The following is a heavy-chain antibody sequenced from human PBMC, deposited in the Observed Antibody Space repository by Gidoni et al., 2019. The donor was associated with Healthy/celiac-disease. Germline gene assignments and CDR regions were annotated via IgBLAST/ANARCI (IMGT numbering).Heavy chain of an antibody. CDR3: ARGGIAVAGTHRWFDP. CDR1: GYSISRGYY. CDR2: IYHSGST. V-gene: IGHV4-38-2*01. D-gene: IGHD6-19*01. Sequence: QVQLQESGPGLVKPSETLSLTCAVSGYSISRGYYCGCLRQPPGKGLEWIVSIYHSGSTYYNPSLKSRVTISVDTSKNQFSLKLSSVTAADTAVYYCARGGIAVAGTHRWFDPWGQGTLVTVSS. J-gene: IGHJ5*02.